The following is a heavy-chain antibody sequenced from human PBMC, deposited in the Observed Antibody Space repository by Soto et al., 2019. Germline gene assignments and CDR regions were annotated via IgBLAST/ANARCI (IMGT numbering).Heavy chain of an antibody. CDR3: ARGLLQTLEYCSSTSCYEAYYYYMDV. D-gene: IGHD2-2*01. Sequence: SETLSLTCAVYGGSFSGYYWSWIRQPPGKGLEWIGEINHSGSTNYNPSLKSRVTISVDTSKNQFSLKLSSVTAADTAVYYCARGLLQTLEYCSSTSCYEAYYYYMDVWGKGTTVTVSS. CDR1: GGSFSGYY. J-gene: IGHJ6*03. CDR2: INHSGST. V-gene: IGHV4-34*01.